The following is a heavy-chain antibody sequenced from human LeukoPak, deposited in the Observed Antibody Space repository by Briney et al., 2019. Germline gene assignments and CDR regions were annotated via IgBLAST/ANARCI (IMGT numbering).Heavy chain of an antibody. CDR3: ARDARQRGFLELDY. D-gene: IGHD6-6*01. V-gene: IGHV1-18*01. CDR1: GYTFSTYG. J-gene: IGHJ4*02. CDR2: ISAYNGNT. Sequence: ASVKVSCKADGYTFSTYGLSWVRQAPGQGLEWMGWISAYNGNTNHAQKVQGRVTMTTDTSTSTAYLELRSLSSDDTAVYYCARDARQRGFLELDYWGQGTLVTVSS.